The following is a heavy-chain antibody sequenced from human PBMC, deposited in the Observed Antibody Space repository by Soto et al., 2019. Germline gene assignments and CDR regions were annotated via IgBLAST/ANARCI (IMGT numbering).Heavy chain of an antibody. Sequence: SETLSLTCTVSGGSISSSSYYWGWIRQPPGKGLEWIGSIYYSGSTYYNPSLKSRVTISVDTPKNQFSLKLSSVTAADTAVYYCARLLGALRYFDWFLFDYWGQGTLVTVSS. CDR1: GGSISSSSYY. CDR3: ARLLGALRYFDWFLFDY. D-gene: IGHD3-9*01. V-gene: IGHV4-39*01. J-gene: IGHJ4*02. CDR2: IYYSGST.